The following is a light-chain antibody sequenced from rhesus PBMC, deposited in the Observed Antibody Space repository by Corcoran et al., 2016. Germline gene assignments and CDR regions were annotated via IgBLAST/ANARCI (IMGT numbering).Light chain of an antibody. CDR3: QQYSSRPPWT. CDR1: QGISSW. V-gene: IGKV1-22*01. CDR2: KAS. Sequence: DIQMTQSPSSLSASVGDTVTITCRASQGISSWLAWYQQKPGKAPKLLIYKASSLQSGVPSRFSVSGSGTNFTLTISSLQTEEFATYYCQQYSSRPPWTVGQGTKVEIK. J-gene: IGKJ1*01.